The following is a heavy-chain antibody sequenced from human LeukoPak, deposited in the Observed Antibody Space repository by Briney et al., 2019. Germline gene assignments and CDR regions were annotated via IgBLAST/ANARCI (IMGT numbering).Heavy chain of an antibody. D-gene: IGHD3-10*01. CDR3: TTYGSGRKFDY. CDR1: GGTFNNYA. CDR2: IIPIFATA. Sequence: SVKVSCKASGGTFNNYAISWVRQAPGQGLEWMGGIIPIFATANYAQRFQGRVTITADKSTSTAYMEVSSLKSEDTAVYYCTTYGSGRKFDYWGQGILVTVSS. V-gene: IGHV1-69*06. J-gene: IGHJ4*02.